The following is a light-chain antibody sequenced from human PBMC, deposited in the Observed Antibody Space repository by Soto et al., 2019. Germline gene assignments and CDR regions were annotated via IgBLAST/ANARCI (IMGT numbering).Light chain of an antibody. J-gene: IGLJ2*01. CDR1: SSDVGDYNF. CDR2: DIN. CDR3: CSYAGSLYVV. V-gene: IGLV2-11*01. Sequence: QSALTQPRSVSGSPGQSVTISCTGTSSDVGDYNFVSWYQQHPGRAPKLMIYDINERPSGVPDRFSGSKSGNTASLTISGLQAEDEADYYCCSYAGSLYVVLGGGTKLTVL.